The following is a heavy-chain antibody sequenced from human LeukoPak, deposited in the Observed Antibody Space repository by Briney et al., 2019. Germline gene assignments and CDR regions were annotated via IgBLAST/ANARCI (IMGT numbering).Heavy chain of an antibody. Sequence: PGGSLRLSCAAPGFTFSDYAMSWVRQAPGKGLEWVAVIWYDGSKKYYADSVKGRFTISRDNSKNTLYLQMNSLRAEDTAVYYCARSVLSPVLQDFDYWGQGTLVTVSS. V-gene: IGHV3-33*08. CDR3: ARSVLSPVLQDFDY. D-gene: IGHD5-24*01. J-gene: IGHJ4*02. CDR1: GFTFSDYA. CDR2: IWYDGSKK.